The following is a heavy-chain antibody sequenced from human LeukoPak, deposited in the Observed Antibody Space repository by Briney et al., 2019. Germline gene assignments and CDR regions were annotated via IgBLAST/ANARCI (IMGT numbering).Heavy chain of an antibody. D-gene: IGHD2-2*02. Sequence: GASVKVSCKASGYTFTGYYMHWVRQAPGQGLEWMGWINPNSGGTNYAQKFQGWVTMTRDTSISTAYMELSSLRSEDTAVYFCARATVVAGYCTTTRCYKPFDIWGQGTMVTVSS. CDR2: INPNSGGT. CDR1: GYTFTGYY. CDR3: ARATVVAGYCTTTRCYKPFDI. J-gene: IGHJ3*02. V-gene: IGHV1-2*04.